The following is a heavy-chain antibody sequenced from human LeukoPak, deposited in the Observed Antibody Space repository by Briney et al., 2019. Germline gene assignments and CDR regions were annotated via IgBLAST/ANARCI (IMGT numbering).Heavy chain of an antibody. CDR3: ARAANGYYYGSGSYYK. D-gene: IGHD3-10*01. V-gene: IGHV4-59*12. J-gene: IGHJ4*02. Sequence: PSETLSLTCTVSDGSMSPYYWNWVRQPPGKGLEWIGNIYYSGSTDSNPSLKSRVTISVDKSKNQFSLKLSSVTAADTAVYYCARAANGYYYGSGSYYKWGQGTLVTVSS. CDR1: DGSMSPYY. CDR2: IYYSGST.